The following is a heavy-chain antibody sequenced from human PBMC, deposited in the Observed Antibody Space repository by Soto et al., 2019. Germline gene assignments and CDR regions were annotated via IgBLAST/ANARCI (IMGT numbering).Heavy chain of an antibody. CDR3: VRDRLNWFDP. Sequence: SETLSLTCNVSGASTTIYYWSWIRQSAGKGLEWIGRIYTTGNVNYNPSLRSRVTMSRDSSKNQLSLKLTSVTAADTAVYYCVRDRLNWFDPWGQGVLVTVSS. J-gene: IGHJ5*02. V-gene: IGHV4-4*07. CDR2: IYTTGNV. CDR1: GASTTIYY.